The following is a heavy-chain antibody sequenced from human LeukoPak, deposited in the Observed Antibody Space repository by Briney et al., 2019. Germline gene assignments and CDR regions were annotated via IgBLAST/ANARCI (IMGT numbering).Heavy chain of an antibody. D-gene: IGHD6-13*01. CDR2: ISSSSSTI. CDR3: ARERDSSSWYAFDI. V-gene: IGHV3-48*02. CDR1: GFTFSSYS. J-gene: IGHJ3*02. Sequence: GGSLRLSCAASGFTFSSYSLNWVRQAPGKGLEWVSHISSSSSTIYYGDSVKCRFTISRDNAKNSLYLQMNSLRDEDTAVYYCARERDSSSWYAFDIWGQGTMVTVSS.